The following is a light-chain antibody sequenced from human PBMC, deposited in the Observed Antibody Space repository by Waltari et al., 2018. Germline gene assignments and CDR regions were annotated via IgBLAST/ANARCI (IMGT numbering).Light chain of an antibody. CDR3: QSYDHNNVL. CDR2: EDN. CDR1: GANIANNY. J-gene: IGLJ2*01. Sequence: NFMLTQPHSVSESLGKTVTISCTGSGANIANNYVPWYQQRLGSAPTTVIYEDNRRPSGVPDRFSGSIDSSSSSASLTISGLKTEDEADYYCQSYDHNNVLFGGGTKLTVL. V-gene: IGLV6-57*02.